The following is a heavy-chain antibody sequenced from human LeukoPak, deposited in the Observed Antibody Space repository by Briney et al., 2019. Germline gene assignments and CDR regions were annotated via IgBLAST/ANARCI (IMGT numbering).Heavy chain of an antibody. V-gene: IGHV3-33*01. CDR2: IWYDGSNK. CDR3: ARDQGFWSGYSRRYYYGMDV. CDR1: GFTFSSYG. J-gene: IGHJ6*02. D-gene: IGHD3-3*01. Sequence: GRSLRLSCAASGFTFSSYGMHWVRQAPGKGLEWVAVIWYDGSNKYYADPVKGRFTISRDNSKNTLYLQMNSLRAEDTAVYYCARDQGFWSGYSRRYYYGMDVWGQGTTVTVSS.